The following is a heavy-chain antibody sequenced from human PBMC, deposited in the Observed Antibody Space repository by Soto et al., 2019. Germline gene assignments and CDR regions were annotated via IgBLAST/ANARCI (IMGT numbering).Heavy chain of an antibody. CDR2: ISYDGSNK. J-gene: IGHJ4*02. CDR1: GFTFSSYG. D-gene: IGHD6-13*01. CDR3: ANEEAAGPFDY. Sequence: QVQLVESGGGVVQPGRSLRLSCAASGFTFSSYGMHWVRQALGKGLEWVAVISYDGSNKYYADSVKGRFTISRDNTKNTLYLQMNSLRAEDTAVYYCANEEAAGPFDYWGQGTLVTVSS. V-gene: IGHV3-30*18.